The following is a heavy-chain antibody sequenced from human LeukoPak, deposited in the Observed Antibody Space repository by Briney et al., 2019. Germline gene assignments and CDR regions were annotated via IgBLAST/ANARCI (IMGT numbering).Heavy chain of an antibody. CDR2: IIPIFGTA. V-gene: IGHV1-69*05. J-gene: IGHJ4*02. D-gene: IGHD2-15*01. Sequence: SVKVSCKASGYTFTSYAMNWVRQAPGQGLVWMGGIIPIFGTANYAQKFQGRVTITTDESTSTAYMELSSLRSEDTAVYYCARSVVAARFLDYWGQGTLVTVSS. CDR1: GYTFTSYA. CDR3: ARSVVAARFLDY.